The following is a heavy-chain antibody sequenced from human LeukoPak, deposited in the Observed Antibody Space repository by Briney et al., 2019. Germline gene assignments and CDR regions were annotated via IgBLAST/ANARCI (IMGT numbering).Heavy chain of an antibody. CDR1: GYSFTSYW. V-gene: IGHV5-51*01. D-gene: IGHD2-15*01. Sequence: GESLKISCKGSGYSFTSYWIGWVRQMPGKGLEWMGITYPGDSNTRYSPSFQGQVTISADKSISTAYLQWSSLKASDTAMYYCARVYCSGGSCYSKGAYGMDVWGQGTTVTVSS. CDR3: ARVYCSGGSCYSKGAYGMDV. J-gene: IGHJ6*02. CDR2: TYPGDSNT.